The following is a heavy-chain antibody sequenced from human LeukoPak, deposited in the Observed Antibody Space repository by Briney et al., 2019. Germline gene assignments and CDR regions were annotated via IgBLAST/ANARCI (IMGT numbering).Heavy chain of an antibody. CDR1: GFTLNSYW. CDR2: IHPEGNEK. Sequence: GGSLRLSCAVSGFTLNSYWMSWVRQAPGRGLEWVANIHPEGNEKYHVESVKGRFTISRDNAKNSLFLQMNGLRVEDTAVYYCARGDAFSGDHWGQGTLVTVSS. V-gene: IGHV3-7*04. CDR3: ARGDAFSGDH. J-gene: IGHJ4*02.